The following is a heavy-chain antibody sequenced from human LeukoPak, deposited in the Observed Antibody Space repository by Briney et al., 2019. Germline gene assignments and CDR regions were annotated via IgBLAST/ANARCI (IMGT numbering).Heavy chain of an antibody. CDR1: GGSFSGYY. CDR3: ARGSSYRTYGSGSYYNH. J-gene: IGHJ4*02. CDR2: INHSGST. D-gene: IGHD3-10*01. V-gene: IGHV4-34*01. Sequence: SETLSLTCAVYGGSFSGYYWSWIRQPPGKGLEWIGEINHSGSTNYNPSLKSRVTISVDTSKNQFSLKLSSVTAADTAVYYCARGSSYRTYGSGSYYNHWGQGTLVTVSS.